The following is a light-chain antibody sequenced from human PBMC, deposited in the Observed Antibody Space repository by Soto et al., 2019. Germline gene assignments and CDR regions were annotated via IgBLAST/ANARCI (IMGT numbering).Light chain of an antibody. CDR3: QQYDSSPLT. CDR1: QSVSSSY. Sequence: EIVLTQSPGTLSLSPGERXTLSXRASQSVSSSYLAWYQQKPGQAPRLLIYGASSRATGIPDRFSGSGSGTDFTLTISRLEPEDFAVYYCQQYDSSPLTFGGGTKVEIK. CDR2: GAS. V-gene: IGKV3-20*01. J-gene: IGKJ4*01.